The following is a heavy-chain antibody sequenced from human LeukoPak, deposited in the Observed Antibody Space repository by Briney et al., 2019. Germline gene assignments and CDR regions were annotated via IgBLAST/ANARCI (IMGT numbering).Heavy chain of an antibody. CDR3: ARDSPFDSGYYYVAGSDFDY. Sequence: GASVKVSCKASGYTFTSYGISWVRQAPGQGLEWMGWISAYNGNTSYAQKLQGRVTMTTDTSTSTAYMELRSLRSDDTAVYYCARDSPFDSGYYYVAGSDFDYWGQGTLVTVSS. J-gene: IGHJ4*02. D-gene: IGHD3-22*01. CDR1: GYTFTSYG. V-gene: IGHV1-18*01. CDR2: ISAYNGNT.